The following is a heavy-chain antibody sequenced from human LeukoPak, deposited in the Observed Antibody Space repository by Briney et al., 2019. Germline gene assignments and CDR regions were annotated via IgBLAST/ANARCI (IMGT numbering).Heavy chain of an antibody. Sequence: PGGSLRLSCAASGFTFSSYSMNWVRQAPGKGLEWVSSISSSSSYIYYADSVKGRFTISRDNAKNSLYLQMNSLRAEETAVYYCARDNPHDSSGEGLFDYWGQGTLVTVSS. CDR2: ISSSSSYI. D-gene: IGHD3-22*01. CDR3: ARDNPHDSSGEGLFDY. V-gene: IGHV3-21*01. J-gene: IGHJ4*02. CDR1: GFTFSSYS.